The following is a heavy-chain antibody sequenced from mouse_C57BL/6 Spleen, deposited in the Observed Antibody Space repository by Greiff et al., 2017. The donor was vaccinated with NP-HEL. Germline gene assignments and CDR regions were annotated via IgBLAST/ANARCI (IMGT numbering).Heavy chain of an antibody. CDR1: GFTFSDYY. J-gene: IGHJ3*01. CDR3: ARRWGYDYDGFAY. D-gene: IGHD2-4*01. CDR2: ISNGGGST. Sequence: EVKVVESGGGLVQPGGSLKLSCAASGFTFSDYYMYWVRQTPEKRLEWVAYISNGGGSTYYPDTVKGRFTISRDNAKNTLYLRMSRLKSEDTAMYYCARRWGYDYDGFAYWGQGTLVTVSA. V-gene: IGHV5-12*01.